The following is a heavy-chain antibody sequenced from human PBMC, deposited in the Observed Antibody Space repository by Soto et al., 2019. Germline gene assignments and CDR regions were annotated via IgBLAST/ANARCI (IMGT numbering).Heavy chain of an antibody. J-gene: IGHJ4*02. V-gene: IGHV3-23*01. CDR1: GFTISSYA. CDR3: AKDKPGTTSFDY. D-gene: IGHD1-1*01. Sequence: LRLSCAASGFTISSYAMSWVRQAPGKGLEWVSAISDRGATTHYADSVKGRFTISRDTSKNTLYLQMNTLRAEDTAVYYCAKDKPGTTSFDYWGRGTLVTVSS. CDR2: ISDRGATT.